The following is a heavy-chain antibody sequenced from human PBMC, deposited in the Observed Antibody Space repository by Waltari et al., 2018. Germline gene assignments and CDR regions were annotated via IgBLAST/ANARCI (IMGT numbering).Heavy chain of an antibody. CDR3: ARRRFGEFDY. J-gene: IGHJ4*02. V-gene: IGHV4-39*01. CDR1: GGSISSSSYY. CDR2: IYYSGST. D-gene: IGHD3-10*01. Sequence: QLPLQESGPGLVKPSETLSLPCTVSGGSISSSSYYWGWIRQPPGKGLEWIGSIYYSGSTYYNPSLKSRVTISVDTSKNQFSLKLSSVTAADTAVYYCARRRFGEFDYWGQGTLVTVSS.